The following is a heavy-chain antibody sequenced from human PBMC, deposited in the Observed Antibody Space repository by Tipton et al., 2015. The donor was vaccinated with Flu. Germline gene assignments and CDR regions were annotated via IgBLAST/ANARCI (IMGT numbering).Heavy chain of an antibody. J-gene: IGHJ4*02. Sequence: CAASGFTFSSYWMSWVRQAPGKGLEWVANIKQDGSEKYYVDSVKGRFTISRDNAKNSLYLQMNSLRAEDTAVYYCARDRWYYDSSGYSDWGQGTLVTVSS. CDR3: ARDRWYYDSSGYSD. CDR1: GFTFSSYW. CDR2: IKQDGSEK. V-gene: IGHV3-7*01. D-gene: IGHD3-22*01.